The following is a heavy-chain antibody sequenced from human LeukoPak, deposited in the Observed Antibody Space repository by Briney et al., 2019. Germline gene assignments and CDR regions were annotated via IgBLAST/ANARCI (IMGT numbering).Heavy chain of an antibody. CDR2: IYPGDLRV. Sequence: GESLKISCQGFGYRFTSYWIGWVRQMPGKGMEWMGVIYPGDLRVRYNPSFQGQVTISVDKSIYTAYLQWVSLRASDSAMYYCACRDLTSTWSFPWGQGTLVTVSS. CDR1: GYRFTSYW. D-gene: IGHD6-13*01. CDR3: ACRDLTSTWSFP. V-gene: IGHV5-51*01. J-gene: IGHJ5*02.